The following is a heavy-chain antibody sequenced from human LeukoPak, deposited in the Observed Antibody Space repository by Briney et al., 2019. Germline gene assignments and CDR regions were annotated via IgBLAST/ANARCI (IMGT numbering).Heavy chain of an antibody. CDR2: IIPILGIA. J-gene: IGHJ4*02. Sequence: ASVKVSCKASGGTFSSYAISWVRQAPGQGLEWMGRIIPILGIANYAQKFQSRVTITADKSTSTAYMELSSLRSEDTAVYYCASSTMVRGVMDYWGQGTLVTVSS. D-gene: IGHD3-10*01. CDR1: GGTFSSYA. CDR3: ASSTMVRGVMDY. V-gene: IGHV1-69*04.